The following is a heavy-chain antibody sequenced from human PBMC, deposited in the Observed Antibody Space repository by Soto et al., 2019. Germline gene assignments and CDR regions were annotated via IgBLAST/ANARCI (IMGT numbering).Heavy chain of an antibody. D-gene: IGHD6-6*01. CDR2: IYYSGII. V-gene: IGHV4-30-4*01. Sequence: QVQLQESGPGLVKPSQTLSLTCSVSGGSISSGDYYWSWIRQPPGKGLEWIAYIYYSGIIYYNPSLNGRGTMSMDTAKNQFFLNLDFMSAADTAVYYCAREVGEVDYSSSSDTFDIWGQGTMVTLSS. CDR1: GGSISSGDYY. CDR3: AREVGEVDYSSSSDTFDI. J-gene: IGHJ3*02.